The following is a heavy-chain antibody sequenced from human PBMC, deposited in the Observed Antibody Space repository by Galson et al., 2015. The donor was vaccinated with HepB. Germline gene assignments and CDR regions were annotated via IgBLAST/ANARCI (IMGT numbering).Heavy chain of an antibody. CDR2: ISYDGSNK. J-gene: IGHJ5*02. CDR3: AKGDFTRVDP. CDR1: GFTFSSYG. Sequence: SLRLSCAASGFTFSSYGMHWVRQAPGKGPEWVAVISYDGSNKYYADSVKGRFTISRDNSKNTLYLQMNSLRAEDTAVYYCAKGDFTRVDPWGQGTLVTVSS. D-gene: IGHD3-3*01. V-gene: IGHV3-30*18.